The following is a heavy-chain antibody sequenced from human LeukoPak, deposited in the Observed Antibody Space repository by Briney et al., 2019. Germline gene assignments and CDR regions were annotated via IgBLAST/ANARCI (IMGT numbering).Heavy chain of an antibody. Sequence: VASVKVSCKASGYTFTSHGISWVRQAPGQGLEWMGWISPYNGNTNYAQKLQGRVTMTSDTSTSTAYMELRSLRFDDTAVYYCARDGGITVAADDYWGQGTLVTVSS. CDR3: ARDGGITVAADDY. J-gene: IGHJ4*02. D-gene: IGHD6-19*01. V-gene: IGHV1-18*01. CDR2: ISPYNGNT. CDR1: GYTFTSHG.